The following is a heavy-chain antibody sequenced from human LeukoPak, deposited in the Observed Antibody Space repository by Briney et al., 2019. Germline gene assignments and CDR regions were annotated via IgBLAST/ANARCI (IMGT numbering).Heavy chain of an antibody. CDR1: GFTFSSYE. Sequence: PGGSLRLSCAASGFTFSSYEMNWVRQAPGKGLEWVSYISSSSSTIYYADSVKGRFTISRDNAKNSLYLQMNSLRAEDTAVYYCARDTAAAGTSSKVFDYWGQGTLVTVSS. CDR2: ISSSSSTI. J-gene: IGHJ4*02. V-gene: IGHV3-48*01. CDR3: ARDTAAAGTSSKVFDY. D-gene: IGHD6-13*01.